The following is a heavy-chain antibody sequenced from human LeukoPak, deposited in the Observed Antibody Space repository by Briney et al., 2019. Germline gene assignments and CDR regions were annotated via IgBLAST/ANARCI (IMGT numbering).Heavy chain of an antibody. CDR2: ISASGGST. CDR3: AKDQIRATMIVVVITYYFDY. D-gene: IGHD3-22*01. J-gene: IGHJ4*02. Sequence: GGSLRLSCAASGFTFSSYAMSWVRQAPGKWLEWVSVISASGGSTYYADSVKGRFTISRDNSKNTLYLQMNSLRAEDTAVYYCAKDQIRATMIVVVITYYFDYWGQGTLVTVSS. CDR1: GFTFSSYA. V-gene: IGHV3-23*01.